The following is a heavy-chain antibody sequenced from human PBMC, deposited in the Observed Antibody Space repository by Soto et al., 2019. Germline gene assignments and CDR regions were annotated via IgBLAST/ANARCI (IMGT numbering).Heavy chain of an antibody. CDR3: AKDDGITGTAYYFDY. CDR1: GFTFSSYG. CDR2: ISYDGSNK. Sequence: GGSLRLSCAASGFTFSSYGMHWVRQAPGKGLEWVAVISYDGSNKYYADSVKGRFTISRDNSKNTLYLQMNSLRAEDTAVYYCAKDDGITGTAYYFDYWGQGTLVTVSS. J-gene: IGHJ4*02. V-gene: IGHV3-30*18. D-gene: IGHD1-7*01.